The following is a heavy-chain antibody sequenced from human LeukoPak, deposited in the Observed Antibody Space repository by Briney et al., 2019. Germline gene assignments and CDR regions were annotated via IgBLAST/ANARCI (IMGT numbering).Heavy chain of an antibody. D-gene: IGHD3-10*01. CDR1: GGSFSGYY. CDR3: ARRPFMVRGVRAFDP. J-gene: IGHJ5*02. V-gene: IGHV4-34*01. Sequence: SETLSLTCAVYGGSFSGYYWSWIRQPPGKGLEWIGEINHSGSTNYNPSLKSRVTISVDTSKNQFSLKLSSVTAADTAVYYCARRPFMVRGVRAFDPWGQGTLVTASS. CDR2: INHSGST.